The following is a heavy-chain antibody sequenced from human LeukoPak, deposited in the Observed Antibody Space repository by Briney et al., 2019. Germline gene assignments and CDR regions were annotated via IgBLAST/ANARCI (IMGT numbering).Heavy chain of an antibody. CDR1: GFTFSSYA. J-gene: IGHJ4*02. V-gene: IGHV3-23*01. D-gene: IGHD3-10*01. CDR3: AKGGITMVRGSYFDY. CDR2: ISGSGGST. Sequence: GGSLRLSCAASGFTFSSYAMSWVRQAPGKGLEWVSAISGSGGSTYYADSVKGRFTISRDNSKDTLYLQMNSLRAEDTAVYYCAKGGITMVRGSYFDYWGQGTLVTVSS.